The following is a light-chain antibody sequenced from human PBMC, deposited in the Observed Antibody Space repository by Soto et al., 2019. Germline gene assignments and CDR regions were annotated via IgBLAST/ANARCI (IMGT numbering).Light chain of an antibody. Sequence: QSVLTQPPSASGTPGQRVTISCSGSSSNIGSNYVSWYQQLPGTAPTLLIYRTNQRPSGVPDRFSGSKSGTSASLAISGLWSEDEADYYCAAWDDSLNGRVFGGGTKLNVL. CDR2: RTN. J-gene: IGLJ2*01. V-gene: IGLV1-47*03. CDR1: SSNIGSNY. CDR3: AAWDDSLNGRV.